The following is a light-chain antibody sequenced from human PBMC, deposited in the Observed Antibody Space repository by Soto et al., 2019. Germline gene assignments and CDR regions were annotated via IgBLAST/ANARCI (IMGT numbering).Light chain of an antibody. V-gene: IGKV1-5*01. CDR1: QSINRW. CDR2: DAS. CDR3: QHYNSYPWT. Sequence: DIPMTQSPSTLSASVGDRVTITCRASQSINRWLAWYQQKPGKAPKLLIYDASSLETGVPLRFSGSRSGTGFTLTISSLQPDDFATYYCQHYNSYPWTFGLGTKVDIK. J-gene: IGKJ1*01.